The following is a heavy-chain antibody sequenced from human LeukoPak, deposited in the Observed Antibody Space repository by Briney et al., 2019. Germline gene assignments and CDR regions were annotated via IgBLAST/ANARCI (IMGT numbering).Heavy chain of an antibody. CDR1: RGSITSTNW. Sequence: PETLSLTPGLSRGSITSTNWWSWAGQPPGQGLEWFGEFSLTGRTDYNPSLFGRVIMSLDESRIQLSLTLASVTAAYTAMYYCTRESGPYCPFGYWGQGTLVVVPS. D-gene: IGHD1-26*01. CDR3: TRESGPYCPFGY. V-gene: IGHV4-4*03. CDR2: FSLTGRT. J-gene: IGHJ4*02.